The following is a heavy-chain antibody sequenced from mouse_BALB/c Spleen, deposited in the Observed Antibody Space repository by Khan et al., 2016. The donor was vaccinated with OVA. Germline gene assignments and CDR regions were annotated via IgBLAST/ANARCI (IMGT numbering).Heavy chain of an antibody. CDR3: LLALYYYGRAYEGFAY. Sequence: VQLQQPGPELVKPGASVKMSCKASGYTFTSYVMHWVKQKPGQGLEWIGYISPNNDGSKYNEKFRGKATLTSDKSSSTSYMDLSSLTSEDSAVYYCLLALYYYGRAYEGFAYWGQGTLVTVSA. D-gene: IGHD1-1*01. CDR2: ISPNNDGS. V-gene: IGHV1S136*01. J-gene: IGHJ3*01. CDR1: GYTFTSYV.